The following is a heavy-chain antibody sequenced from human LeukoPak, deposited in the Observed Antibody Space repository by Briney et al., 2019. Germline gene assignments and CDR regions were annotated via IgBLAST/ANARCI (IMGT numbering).Heavy chain of an antibody. Sequence: PGTSLRLSCAASGFTFSSYAMSWVRQAPGKGLEWVSAISDNGGSTYYGDSVKGRFTISRDSSKNTLYLQMSSLRAEDTAVYYCARGAYSGYDLVYWGQGTLVTVFS. CDR1: GFTFSSYA. CDR3: ARGAYSGYDLVY. D-gene: IGHD5-12*01. CDR2: ISDNGGST. J-gene: IGHJ4*02. V-gene: IGHV3-23*01.